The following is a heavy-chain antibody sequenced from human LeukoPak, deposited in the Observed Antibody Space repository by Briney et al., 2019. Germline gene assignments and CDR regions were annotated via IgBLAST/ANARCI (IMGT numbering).Heavy chain of an antibody. CDR1: GYTFTDLY. CDR2: VDPNRGAS. CDR3: ASDNYGPLDY. D-gene: IGHD3-16*01. V-gene: IGHV1-2*02. Sequence: ASVKVSCKPSGYTFTDLYIHWVRQAPGQGLEWMGWVDPNRGASKYAQKFQGRVTMTRDTSISTVYLELSSLTSDDTAVYYCASDNYGPLDYWGQGTLVTVSS. J-gene: IGHJ4*02.